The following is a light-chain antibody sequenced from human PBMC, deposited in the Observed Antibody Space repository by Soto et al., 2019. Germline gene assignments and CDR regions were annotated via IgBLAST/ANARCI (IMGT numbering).Light chain of an antibody. J-gene: IGKJ1*01. CDR3: QQRSNWPPIT. CDR2: DAS. Sequence: EIVLTQSPATLSLSPGEGATLSCRASQSVGSYLAWYQQKPGQAPRLLIYDASNRATGIPARFSGSGSGTDFTLTISSLEPEDFAVYYCQQRSNWPPITFGQGTKVDIK. V-gene: IGKV3-11*01. CDR1: QSVGSY.